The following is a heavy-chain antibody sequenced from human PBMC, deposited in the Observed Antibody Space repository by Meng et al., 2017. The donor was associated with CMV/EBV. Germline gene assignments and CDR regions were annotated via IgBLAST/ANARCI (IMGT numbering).Heavy chain of an antibody. V-gene: IGHV4-59*12. CDR1: GGSISSYY. D-gene: IGHD3-3*01. J-gene: IGHJ3*02. CDR3: ARGRAIFGVVTWAFGI. Sequence: ESLMISCTVSGGSISSYYWSWIRQPPGKGLEWIGYIFHSVSTNYNPSLKSRVTISVDTSKNQFSLKLSSVTAADTAVYYCARGRAIFGVVTWAFGIWGQGTMVTVSS. CDR2: IFHSVST.